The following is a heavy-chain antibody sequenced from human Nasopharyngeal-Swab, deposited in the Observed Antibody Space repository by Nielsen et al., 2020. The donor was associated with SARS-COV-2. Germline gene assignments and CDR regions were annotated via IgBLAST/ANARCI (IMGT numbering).Heavy chain of an antibody. V-gene: IGHV4-59*01. Sequence: WIRQPPGKGLVWIGYIYYSGSTNYNPSLKSRVTISVDTSKNQFSLKLSSVTAADTAVYYCARVWGATCLNWGQGTLVTVSS. J-gene: IGHJ4*02. CDR2: IYYSGST. D-gene: IGHD1-26*01. CDR3: ARVWGATCLN.